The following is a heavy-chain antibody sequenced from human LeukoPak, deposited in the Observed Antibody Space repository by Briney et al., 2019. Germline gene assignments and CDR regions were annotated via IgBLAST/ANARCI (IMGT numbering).Heavy chain of an antibody. V-gene: IGHV3-21*01. CDR2: ITNSGENT. D-gene: IGHD6-13*01. CDR1: GFSFPYG. J-gene: IGHJ4*02. Sequence: GGSLRLSCEASGFSFPYGMSWVRQAPGKGLGWVSGITNSGENTYYADSVKGRFTISRDNAKNSLYLQMNSLRAEDTAVYYCARGVLAAAGTIGYWGQGTLVTVSS. CDR3: ARGVLAAAGTIGY.